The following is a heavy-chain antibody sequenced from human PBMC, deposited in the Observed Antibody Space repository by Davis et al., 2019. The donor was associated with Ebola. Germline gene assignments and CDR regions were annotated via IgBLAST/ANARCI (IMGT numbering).Heavy chain of an antibody. D-gene: IGHD6-13*01. Sequence: HTGGSLRLSCKGSGYTFSSFWMNWVRQAPGKGLEWVSRINSDGTSSNYTDVVRGRFTISRDNAKNSLYLQMNSLRAEDTALYYCAKDYSPAAAECFDYWGQGTLVTVSS. J-gene: IGHJ4*02. CDR2: INSDGTSS. CDR1: GYTFSSFW. V-gene: IGHV3-74*01. CDR3: AKDYSPAAAECFDY.